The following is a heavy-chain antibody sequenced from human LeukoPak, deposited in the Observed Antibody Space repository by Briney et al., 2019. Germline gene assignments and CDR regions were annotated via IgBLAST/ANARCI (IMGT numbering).Heavy chain of an antibody. V-gene: IGHV4-61*02. J-gene: IGHJ4*02. CDR3: ARERIHYYDSSGYYYFDY. CDR1: GGSIGTGSYY. Sequence: SETLSLTCTVSGGSIGTGSYYWSCIRQPPGKGLEWIVGIYTSGSSNYNPSLKSRVPISVDTSKNQFSLKLSSVTAADTAVYYCARERIHYYDSSGYYYFDYWGQGTLVTVSS. CDR2: IYTSGSS. D-gene: IGHD3-22*01.